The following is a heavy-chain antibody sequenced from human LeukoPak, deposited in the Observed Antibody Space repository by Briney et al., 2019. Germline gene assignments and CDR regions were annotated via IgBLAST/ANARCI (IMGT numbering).Heavy chain of an antibody. CDR3: ARGGRDGYNWCDY. D-gene: IGHD5-24*01. Sequence: SETLSLTCAVYGGSFSGYYWSWIRQPPGKGLEWIGEISHSGSTNYNPSLKSRVTISVDTSKNQFSLKLSSVTAADTAVYYCARGGRDGYNWCDYWGQGTLVTVSS. CDR1: GGSFSGYY. V-gene: IGHV4-34*01. J-gene: IGHJ4*02. CDR2: ISHSGST.